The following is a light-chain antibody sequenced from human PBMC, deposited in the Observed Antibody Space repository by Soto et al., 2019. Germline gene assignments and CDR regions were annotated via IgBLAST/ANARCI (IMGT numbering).Light chain of an antibody. V-gene: IGLV1-44*01. CDR2: DND. Sequence: QSVLTKPPSASGTPGQRVTISCSGSSSDIGSSAVTWYQHFPGTAPKLLIYDNDQRPSGVPDRFSSSKSGTSAALAISGLQSEDETDYYCAAWDESLDAWVFGGGTQLTVL. CDR3: AAWDESLDAWV. J-gene: IGLJ3*02. CDR1: SSDIGSSA.